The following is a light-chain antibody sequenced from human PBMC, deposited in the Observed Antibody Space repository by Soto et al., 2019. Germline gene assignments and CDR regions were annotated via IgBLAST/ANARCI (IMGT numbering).Light chain of an antibody. CDR3: QQSYSTPIS. V-gene: IGKV1-39*01. J-gene: IGKJ5*01. CDR1: QSISSH. CDR2: TAS. Sequence: IRMTQSPSSLSACVGDTVTVTCRASQSISSHLNWYQQKPGKAPNLLMYTASNLQSGVPSRFSGSGSGTDFTLTISSLQPEDFATYYCQQSYSTPISFGQGTRPEIK.